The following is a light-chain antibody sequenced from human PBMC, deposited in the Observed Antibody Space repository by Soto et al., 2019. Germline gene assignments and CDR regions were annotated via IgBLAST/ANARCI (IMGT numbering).Light chain of an antibody. Sequence: EILMTQSPATLSVSPGERATLSCRASQNVGSHVAWYQQKPGQAPRLFIYGASTRATGIPARFSGSGSGTEFTLPISSLQSEDFAIDYCQQYYNWPPLTFGGGTKVEIQ. CDR1: QNVGSH. CDR2: GAS. CDR3: QQYYNWPPLT. J-gene: IGKJ4*01. V-gene: IGKV3-15*01.